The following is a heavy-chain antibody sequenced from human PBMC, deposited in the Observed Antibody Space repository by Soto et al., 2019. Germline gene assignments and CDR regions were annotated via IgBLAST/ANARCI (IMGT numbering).Heavy chain of an antibody. CDR1: GGTFSSYA. D-gene: IGHD3-22*01. V-gene: IGHV1-69*01. J-gene: IGHJ6*02. CDR2: IIPIFGTA. CDR3: ARDLYYYDSSGDYYYGMDV. Sequence: QVQLVQSGAEVKKPGSSVKVSCKASGGTFSSYAISWVRQAPGQGLEWMGGIIPIFGTANYAQKFQGRVTITADESTSTAYMELSSLRSEDTALYYCARDLYYYDSSGDYYYGMDVWGQGTTVTVSS.